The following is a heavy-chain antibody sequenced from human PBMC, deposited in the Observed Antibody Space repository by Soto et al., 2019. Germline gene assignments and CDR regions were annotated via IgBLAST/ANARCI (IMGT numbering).Heavy chain of an antibody. CDR1: GGSISSGSYY. CDR3: ARSDDSWSGLPLLYFDY. V-gene: IGHV4-39*01. J-gene: IGHJ4*02. D-gene: IGHD3-3*01. Sequence: QLQLQQSGPGLVKPSETLSLTCTVSGGSISSGSYYWAWIRQPPGKGLEWIASISYSGSTYSTPSRKSRVTNSMDTSKNQFSLKCSSVTAADTALDYCARSDDSWSGLPLLYFDYWGQGTPVTVSS. CDR2: ISYSGST.